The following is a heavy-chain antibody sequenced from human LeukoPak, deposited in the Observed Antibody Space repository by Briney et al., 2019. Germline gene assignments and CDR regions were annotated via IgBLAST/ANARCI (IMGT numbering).Heavy chain of an antibody. V-gene: IGHV3-21*01. CDR3: ARDSPLGRFDI. CDR1: GFTFSSYS. J-gene: IGHJ3*02. CDR2: ISSSSSYI. Sequence: NPGGSLRLSCAASGFTFSSYSMNWVRQAPGKELEWVSSISSSSSYIYYADSVKGRFTISRDNAKNSLYLQMNSLRAEDTAVYYCARDSPLGRFDIWGQGTMVTVSS.